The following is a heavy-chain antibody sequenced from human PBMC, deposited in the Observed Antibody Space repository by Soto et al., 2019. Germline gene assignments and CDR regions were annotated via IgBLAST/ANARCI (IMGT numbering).Heavy chain of an antibody. Sequence: GGSLRLSCTASGFTFGDYAMSWFRQAPGKGLEWVGFIRSKAYGGTTEYAASVKGRFTISRDDSKSIAYLQMNSLKTEDTAVYYCTRPSFVAAAGLHDEKNRRDYWGQGTLVTVSS. D-gene: IGHD6-13*01. J-gene: IGHJ4*02. CDR3: TRPSFVAAAGLHDEKNRRDY. CDR2: IRSKAYGGTT. V-gene: IGHV3-49*03. CDR1: GFTFGDYA.